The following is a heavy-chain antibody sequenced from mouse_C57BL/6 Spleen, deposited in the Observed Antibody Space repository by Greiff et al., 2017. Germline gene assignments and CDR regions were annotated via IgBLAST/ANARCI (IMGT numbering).Heavy chain of an antibody. J-gene: IGHJ2*01. D-gene: IGHD1-1*01. CDR1: GYTFTSYW. Sequence: QVQLQQPGAELVKPGASVKLSCKASGYTFTSYWMHWVKQRPGQGLEWIGMIHPNSGSTNYNEKFKSKATLTVDKSSSTAYMQLSSLTSEDSAVYYCARQYYYGSFYYWGQGTTLTVSS. CDR3: ARQYYYGSFYY. V-gene: IGHV1-64*01. CDR2: IHPNSGST.